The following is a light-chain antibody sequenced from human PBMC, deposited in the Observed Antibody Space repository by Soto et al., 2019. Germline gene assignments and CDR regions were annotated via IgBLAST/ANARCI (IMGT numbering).Light chain of an antibody. J-gene: IGKJ4*01. CDR2: DAS. Sequence: DIQMTQSPSTLSASVGDRVTITCRASQSISSWLAWYQQKLGRAPRLLIYDASSLESGVPSRFSGSAYGTEFTLTISSLQPDDFASYYCQQYNTYSSLTFGGGTKLEIK. CDR3: QQYNTYSSLT. V-gene: IGKV1-5*01. CDR1: QSISSW.